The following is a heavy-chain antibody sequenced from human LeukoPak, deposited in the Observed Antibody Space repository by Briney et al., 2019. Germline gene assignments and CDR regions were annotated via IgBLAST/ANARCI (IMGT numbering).Heavy chain of an antibody. Sequence: GESLKIYCNVYGYSFTSYWIGWVRPMPGKGLGWMGIIYPGDSDTRYSPSFQGQVTISADKSISTAYLQWSSLKASDTAMYYCARLGRLLWFGETEFDYWGQGTLVTVSS. J-gene: IGHJ4*02. V-gene: IGHV5-51*01. CDR3: ARLGRLLWFGETEFDY. D-gene: IGHD3-10*01. CDR2: IYPGDSDT. CDR1: GYSFTSYW.